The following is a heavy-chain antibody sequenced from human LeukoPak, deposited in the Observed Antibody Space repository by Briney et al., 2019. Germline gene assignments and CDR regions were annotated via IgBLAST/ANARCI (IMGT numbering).Heavy chain of an antibody. CDR2: INVYNGNT. J-gene: IGHJ4*02. CDR3: ARDRGELHLDY. CDR1: GFTFASYV. V-gene: IGHV1-18*01. Sequence: ASVKVSCKASGFTFASYVISWVRQAPGQGLEWMGWINVYNGNTNYAQRLQGRVTMTTDTSKSTAYMELRSLRSDDTAVYYCARDRGELHLDYWGQGTLVTVSS. D-gene: IGHD1-26*01.